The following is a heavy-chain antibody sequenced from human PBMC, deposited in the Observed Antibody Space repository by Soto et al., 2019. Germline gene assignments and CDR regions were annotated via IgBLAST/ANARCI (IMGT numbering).Heavy chain of an antibody. CDR1: GFTFSSYG. D-gene: IGHD3-3*01. J-gene: IGHJ4*02. CDR3: AREKYYDFWSGYPILSY. Sequence: GGSLRLSCAASGFTFSSYGMHWVRQAPGKGLEWVAVIWYDGSNKYYADSVKGRFTISRDNSKNTLYLQMNSLRAEDTAVYYCAREKYYDFWSGYPILSYWGQGTPVTVSS. CDR2: IWYDGSNK. V-gene: IGHV3-33*01.